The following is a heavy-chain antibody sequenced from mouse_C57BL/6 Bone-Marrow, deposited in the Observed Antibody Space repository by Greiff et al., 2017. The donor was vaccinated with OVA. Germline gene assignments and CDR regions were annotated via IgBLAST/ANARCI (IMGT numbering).Heavy chain of an antibody. CDR2: IDPENGDT. Sequence: VQLQQSGAELVRPGASVKLSCTASGFNIKDDYMHWVKQRPEQGLEWIGWIDPENGDTEYASKFQGQATITADTSSNTAYLQLSSLTSEDTAVYYCTTHYCGSSYWYCDVWGTGTTVTGSS. CDR3: TTHYCGSSYWYCDV. D-gene: IGHD1-1*01. CDR1: GFNIKDDY. V-gene: IGHV14-4*01. J-gene: IGHJ1*03.